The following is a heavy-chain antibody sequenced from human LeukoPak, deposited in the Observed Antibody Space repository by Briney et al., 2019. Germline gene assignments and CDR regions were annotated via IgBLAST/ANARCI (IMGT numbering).Heavy chain of an antibody. D-gene: IGHD1-14*01. CDR2: ISAYNGNT. V-gene: IGHV1-18*01. CDR1: GYTFINYG. CDR3: ARGLRDRDAGEY. J-gene: IGHJ4*02. Sequence: ASVKVSCKASGYTFINYGITWVRQAPGQGLEWMGWISAYNGNTNYAQKLQGRVTMTTDTSTSTAYMELRSLRSDDTAVYYCARGLRDRDAGEYWGQGTLVTVSS.